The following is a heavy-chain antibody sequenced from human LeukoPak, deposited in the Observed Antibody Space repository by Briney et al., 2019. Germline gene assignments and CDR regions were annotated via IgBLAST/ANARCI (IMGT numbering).Heavy chain of an antibody. D-gene: IGHD4-11*01. Sequence: SETLSLTCAVYGGSFSGYYWSWIRQPPGKGLEWIGSIYYSGSTYYNPSLKSRVTISVDTSKNQFSLKLSSVTAADTAVYYCARHPRTVTTFDPWGQGTLVTVSS. V-gene: IGHV4-34*01. CDR3: ARHPRTVTTFDP. CDR2: IYYSGST. CDR1: GGSFSGYY. J-gene: IGHJ5*02.